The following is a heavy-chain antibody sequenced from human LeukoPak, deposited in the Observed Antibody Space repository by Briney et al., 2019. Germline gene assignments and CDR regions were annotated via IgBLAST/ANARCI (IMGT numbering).Heavy chain of an antibody. J-gene: IGHJ4*02. Sequence: GGSLSLSCAASGFTFSSNWMHWVRQAPGKGLVWVTRITSDGSSTSHADSVKGRFTISRGNAKNTLYLHMNSLIAEDTAVYNCASGPWGGSGFDYWGQGTLVTVSS. CDR1: GFTFSSNW. CDR3: ASGPWGGSGFDY. CDR2: ITSDGSST. D-gene: IGHD3-10*01. V-gene: IGHV3-74*01.